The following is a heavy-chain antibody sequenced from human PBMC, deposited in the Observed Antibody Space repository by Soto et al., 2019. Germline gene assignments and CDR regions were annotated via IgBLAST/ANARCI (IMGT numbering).Heavy chain of an antibody. J-gene: IGHJ5*02. D-gene: IGHD3-10*01. V-gene: IGHV4-39*01. CDR2: IYYSGST. CDR1: DGYSSSSSYY. CDR3: ARPQGPMVRGNCWFDP. Sequence: SQIKSLSCTVSDGYSSSSSYYWGCIRQPPGKGLEWIGSIYYSGSTYYNPSLKSRVTISVDTSKNQFSLKLSSVTAADTAVYYCARPQGPMVRGNCWFDPWGQGTLVTVSS.